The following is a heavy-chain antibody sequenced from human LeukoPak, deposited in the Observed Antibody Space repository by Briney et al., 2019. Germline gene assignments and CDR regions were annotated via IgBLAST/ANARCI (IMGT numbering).Heavy chain of an antibody. CDR2: IYYSGST. J-gene: IGHJ3*02. V-gene: IGHV4-39*01. D-gene: IGHD4-17*01. CDR3: ARQDGDGNDAFDI. Sequence: SETLSLTCSVSGGSISSSSYYWGWIRQAPGKGLEWIVSIYYSGSTYCNPSLKSRVTISVDTSKNQFSLKLSSVTAADTAVYYCARQDGDGNDAFDIWGQGTMVTVSS. CDR1: GGSISSSSYY.